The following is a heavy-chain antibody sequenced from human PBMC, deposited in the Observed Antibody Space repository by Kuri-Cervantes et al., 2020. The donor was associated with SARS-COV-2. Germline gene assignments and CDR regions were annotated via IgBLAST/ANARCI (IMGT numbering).Heavy chain of an antibody. V-gene: IGHV3-11*06. CDR3: ARDTRAFSWRAPQRSSYMDV. D-gene: IGHD3-3*01. CDR2: ISGTSTYT. Sequence: GESLKISCTASGFSFSNSYMSWIRQAPGKGLEWLSYISGTSTYTYYAESVKGRFTISRDNAKNSLYPQMSSLRAEGTAFYYCARDTRAFSWRAPQRSSYMDVWGKGTTVTVSS. CDR1: GFSFSNSY. J-gene: IGHJ6*04.